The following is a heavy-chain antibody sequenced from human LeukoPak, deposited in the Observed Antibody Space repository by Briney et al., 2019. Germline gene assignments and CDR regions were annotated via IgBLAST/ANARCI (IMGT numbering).Heavy chain of an antibody. V-gene: IGHV3-30-3*01. CDR2: ISYDGSNK. CDR1: GFTFSSYA. D-gene: IGHD6-19*01. J-gene: IGHJ4*02. CDR3: ARVVAVAGTRYFDY. Sequence: GGSLRLSCAASGFTFSSYAMHWVRQAPGKGLEWVAVISYDGSNKYYADSVKGRFTISRDNSKNTPYLQLNSLRAEDTAVYYCARVVAVAGTRYFDYWGQGTLVTVSS.